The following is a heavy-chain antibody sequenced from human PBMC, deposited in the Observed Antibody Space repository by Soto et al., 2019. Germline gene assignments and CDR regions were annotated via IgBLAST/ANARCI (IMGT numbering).Heavy chain of an antibody. J-gene: IGHJ6*02. CDR2: IIPIFGPA. CDR1: GGTFSSYA. Sequence: QVQLVQSGAEVKKPGSSVKVSCKASGGTFSSYAISWVRQAPGQGLEWMGGIIPIFGPANYAQKFQGRVTITADESTSTAYIELSSLRSEYTAVYYCARHVPAAGYYYGMDVWGQGTTVTVSS. CDR3: ARHVPAAGYYYGMDV. V-gene: IGHV1-69*12. D-gene: IGHD2-2*01.